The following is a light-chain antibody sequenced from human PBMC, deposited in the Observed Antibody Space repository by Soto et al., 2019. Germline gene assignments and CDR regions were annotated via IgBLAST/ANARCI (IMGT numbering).Light chain of an antibody. CDR2: DSS. CDR1: QSVSSH. Sequence: EIRMTQSPATLSVSPGDNATLSCRASQSVSSHVAWYQQKPGQAPRLLISDSSTRARGIPARFSGSGSGTEFTLTISSLQSDDVAVYYCQQFGDWPSFGLGTKVEI. J-gene: IGKJ1*01. CDR3: QQFGDWPS. V-gene: IGKV3D-15*01.